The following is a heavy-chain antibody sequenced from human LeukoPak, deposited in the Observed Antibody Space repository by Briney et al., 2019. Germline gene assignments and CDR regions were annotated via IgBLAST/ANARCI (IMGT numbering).Heavy chain of an antibody. CDR1: GFTSSSYS. J-gene: IGHJ5*02. D-gene: IGHD6-13*01. CDR2: IRSSSNII. V-gene: IGHV3-48*04. Sequence: GGSLRLSCAASGFTSSSYSMNWVRQAPGKGLEWVSYIRSSSNIIYYADSVKGRFTISRDNTKNSLYLQMNSLRAEDTAVYYCARVRTGYSSSWYGDNWFDPWGQGTLVTVSS. CDR3: ARVRTGYSSSWYGDNWFDP.